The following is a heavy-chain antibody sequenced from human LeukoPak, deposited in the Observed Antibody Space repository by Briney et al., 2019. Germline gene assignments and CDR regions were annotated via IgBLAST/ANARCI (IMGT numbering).Heavy chain of an antibody. V-gene: IGHV4-34*01. D-gene: IGHD2-21*01. J-gene: IGHJ6*03. CDR3: ARRLILRRDGRHYYYMDV. Sequence: PSETLCLTCAVYGGSFSGYYWNWIRQPPGKGLEWIGEINHSGSTNYNPSLKSRVTISVDTSKNQFSLKLSSVTAADTAVYYCARRLILRRDGRHYYYMDVWGKGTTVTVSS. CDR2: INHSGST. CDR1: GGSFSGYY.